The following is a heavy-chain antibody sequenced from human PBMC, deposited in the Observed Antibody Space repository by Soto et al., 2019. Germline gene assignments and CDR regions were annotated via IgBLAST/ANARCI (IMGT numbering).Heavy chain of an antibody. V-gene: IGHV3-23*01. J-gene: IGHJ4*02. Sequence: GGSLRLSCAASGFTFSSYTMNWVRQAPGKGLDWVSTITSGGTTYYADSVKGRFTISRDNSKNTLYLQMNSLRAEDTAVYYCVKDRFRIVGAPPFDYWGKGTLVTVSS. CDR1: GFTFSSYT. CDR2: ITSGGTT. D-gene: IGHD1-26*01. CDR3: VKDRFRIVGAPPFDY.